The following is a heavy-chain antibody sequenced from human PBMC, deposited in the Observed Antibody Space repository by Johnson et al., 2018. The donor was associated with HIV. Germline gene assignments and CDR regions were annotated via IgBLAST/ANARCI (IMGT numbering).Heavy chain of an antibody. CDR3: TTEGDAFDI. J-gene: IGHJ3*02. V-gene: IGHV3-20*04. Sequence: VQLVESGGGVVRPGGSLRLSCAASGFTFDDHGMSWVRQAPGKGLEWVSGINWHGGSTGYADSVKGRFTISRDNAKNTLYLQMSSLRTEDAAMYYCTTEGDAFDIWGQGTMVTVSS. CDR1: GFTFDDHG. CDR2: INWHGGST.